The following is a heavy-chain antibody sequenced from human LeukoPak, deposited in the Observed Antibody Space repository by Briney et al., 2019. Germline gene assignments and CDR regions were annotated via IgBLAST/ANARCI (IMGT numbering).Heavy chain of an antibody. J-gene: IGHJ3*02. V-gene: IGHV1-69*04. Sequence: ASVKVSCKASGGTFSSYAISWVRQAPGQGLEWMGRIIPILGIANYAQKFQGRVTITADKSTSTAYMELSSLKSGDTAVYYCATTVVTMGGDSFDIWGQGTKVIVSS. CDR3: ATTVVTMGGDSFDI. CDR1: GGTFSSYA. D-gene: IGHD4-23*01. CDR2: IIPILGIA.